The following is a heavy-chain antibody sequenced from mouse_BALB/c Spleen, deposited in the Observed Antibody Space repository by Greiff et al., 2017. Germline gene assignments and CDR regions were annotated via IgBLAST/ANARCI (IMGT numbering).Heavy chain of an antibody. CDR2: INSNGGST. Sequence: EVKLVESGGGLVQPGGSLKLSCAASGFTFSSYGMSWVRQTPDKRLELVATINSNGGSTYYPDSVKGRFTISRDNAKNTLYLQMSSLKSEDTAMYYCARAYYYGSSQYYFDYWGQGTTLTVSS. CDR3: ARAYYYGSSQYYFDY. V-gene: IGHV5-6-3*01. D-gene: IGHD1-1*01. J-gene: IGHJ2*01. CDR1: GFTFSSYG.